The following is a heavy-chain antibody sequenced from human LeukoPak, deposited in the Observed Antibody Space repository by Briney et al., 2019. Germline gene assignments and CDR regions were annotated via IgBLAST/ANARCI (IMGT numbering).Heavy chain of an antibody. CDR2: ISGSGGST. V-gene: IGHV3-23*01. CDR1: GFTFSSYA. Sequence: TGGSLRLSCAASGFTFSSYAMSWVRQAPGKGLEWVSAISGSGGSTYYADSVKGRFTISRDNSKNTLYLQMNSLRAEDTAVYYCAKESRAYSSSWTDYWGQGTLVTVSS. D-gene: IGHD6-13*01. J-gene: IGHJ4*02. CDR3: AKESRAYSSSWTDY.